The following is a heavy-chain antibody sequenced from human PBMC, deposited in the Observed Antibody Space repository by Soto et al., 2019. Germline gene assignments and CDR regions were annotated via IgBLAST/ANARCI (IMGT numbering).Heavy chain of an antibody. CDR3: VRSSIEPRIFMYPFDY. Sequence: SETLSLTCTVSGGSMSTSDYYWGWIRQTPGKGLEYIGNIDNRGTASYNQSLASRVTISTDTSKNQLSMKLSSVTATDMAVYFCVRSSIEPRIFMYPFDYWGLGTLVTVS. J-gene: IGHJ4*02. D-gene: IGHD6-6*01. CDR2: IDNRGTA. V-gene: IGHV4-39*01. CDR1: GGSMSTSDYY.